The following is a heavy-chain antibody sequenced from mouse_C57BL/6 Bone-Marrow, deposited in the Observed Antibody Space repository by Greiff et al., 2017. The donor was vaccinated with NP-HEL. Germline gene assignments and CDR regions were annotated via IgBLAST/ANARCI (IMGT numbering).Heavy chain of an antibody. CDR2: IDPENGDT. Sequence: EVQLQQSGAELVRPGASVKLSCTASGFNINDDCMHWVKQRPEQGLEWIGWIDPENGDTEYASKFQGKATITADTSSNTAYLQLSSLTSEDTAVYYCTTQYYYGSSPYWYCDVWGTGTTVTVSS. V-gene: IGHV14-4*01. CDR3: TTQYYYGSSPYWYCDV. CDR1: GFNINDDC. J-gene: IGHJ1*03. D-gene: IGHD1-1*01.